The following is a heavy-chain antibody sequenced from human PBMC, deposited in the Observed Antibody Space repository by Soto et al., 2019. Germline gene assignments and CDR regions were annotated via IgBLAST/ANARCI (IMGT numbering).Heavy chain of an antibody. CDR1: AGTFSSYA. Sequence: SVKVSCTASAGTFSSYASSWVRQAPGQGLEWMGGIIPIFGTTNYAQKFQGRVTITADESTSTAYMELNSLRSEDTAVYYCAHPSGYCSSTSCQLDAFDIWGQGTMVTVSS. J-gene: IGHJ3*02. D-gene: IGHD2-2*01. CDR3: AHPSGYCSSTSCQLDAFDI. V-gene: IGHV1-69*13. CDR2: IIPIFGTT.